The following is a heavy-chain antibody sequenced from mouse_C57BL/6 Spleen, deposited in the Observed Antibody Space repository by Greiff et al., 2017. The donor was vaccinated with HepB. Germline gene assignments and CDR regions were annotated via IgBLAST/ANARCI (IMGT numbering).Heavy chain of an antibody. CDR2: IDPSDSET. D-gene: IGHD2-5*01. V-gene: IGHV1-52*01. J-gene: IGHJ2*01. CDR3: ARRGYSNYFDY. Sequence: VKLQQPGAELVRPGSSVKLSCKASGYTFTSYWMHWVKQRPIQGLEWIGNIDPSDSETHYNQKFKDKATLTVDKSSSTAYMQLSSLTSEDSAVYYCARRGYSNYFDYWGQGITLTVSS. CDR1: GYTFTSYW.